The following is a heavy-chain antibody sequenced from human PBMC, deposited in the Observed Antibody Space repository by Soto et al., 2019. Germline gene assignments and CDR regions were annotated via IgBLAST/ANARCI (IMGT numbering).Heavy chain of an antibody. Sequence: QITLKESGPTLVKPKQTLTLTCNFSGFSLITNGVGVGWIRQPPGKALEWLALIFCDDDKHYSPSLMNRLTITKDTSKNQVVLTMTNMDPVYTATYYCAHSAQWTDYFDYWGQGTLVTVSS. CDR1: GFSLITNGVG. J-gene: IGHJ4*02. V-gene: IGHV2-5*02. CDR2: IFCDDDK. D-gene: IGHD6-19*01. CDR3: AHSAQWTDYFDY.